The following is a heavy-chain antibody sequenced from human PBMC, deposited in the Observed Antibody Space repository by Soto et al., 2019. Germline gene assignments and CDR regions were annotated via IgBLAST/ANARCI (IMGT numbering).Heavy chain of an antibody. CDR3: ARYPRSGESDDYYYYGMDV. J-gene: IGHJ6*02. CDR1: GGTFSSYA. V-gene: IGHV1-69*13. Sequence: SVKVSCKASGGTFSSYAISWVRLAPGQGLEWMGGIIPIFGTANYAQKFQGRVTITADESTSTAYMELSSLRSEDTAVYYCARYPRSGESDDYYYYGMDVWGQGTTVTVS. CDR2: IIPIFGTA.